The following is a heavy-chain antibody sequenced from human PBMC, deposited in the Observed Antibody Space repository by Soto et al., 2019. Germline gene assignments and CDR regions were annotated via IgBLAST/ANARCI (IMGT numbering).Heavy chain of an antibody. V-gene: IGHV4-30-2*01. Sequence: PSETLSLTCAFSGGSISSGGYSLSWIRQPPGKGLEWVGYIYHSGSTYYNPSLKSRVTISVDRSKNQFSLKLSSVTAADTAVYYCARGGVDYYDSSGYYFSPYYFDYWGQGTLVTVPQ. CDR2: IYHSGST. CDR1: GGSISSGGYS. J-gene: IGHJ4*02. D-gene: IGHD3-22*01. CDR3: ARGGVDYYDSSGYYFSPYYFDY.